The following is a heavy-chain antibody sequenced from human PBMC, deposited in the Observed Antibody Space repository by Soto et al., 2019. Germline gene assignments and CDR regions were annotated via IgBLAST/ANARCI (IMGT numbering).Heavy chain of an antibody. CDR2: IERDDDDK. CDR1: GFSLTSPGMC. J-gene: IGHJ6*02. Sequence: SGPTLVNPTETLTVTCTFSGFSLTSPGMCVSWIRQSPGKALEWLALIERDDDDKYYSTSLKTRLTISKDTRKNQVVLTMANMDPADTATYYCARSIRGPRRFNGMDVWGQGTTATVSS. CDR3: ARSIRGPRRFNGMDV. D-gene: IGHD1-20*01. V-gene: IGHV2-70*13.